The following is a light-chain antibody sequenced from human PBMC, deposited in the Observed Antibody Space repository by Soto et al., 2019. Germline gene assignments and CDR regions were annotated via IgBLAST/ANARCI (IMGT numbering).Light chain of an antibody. CDR2: GGS. CDR3: QEYHSTQFT. Sequence: DIQMTQSPSSLSASVGDTVTITCRASQGISSSLAWYQQKAGKVPDLLIYGGSTVQSGVPSHFSGSGSGTDFTLTISSLQPEDVATYYCQEYHSTQFTFGPGTKVEMK. CDR1: QGISSS. J-gene: IGKJ3*01. V-gene: IGKV1-27*01.